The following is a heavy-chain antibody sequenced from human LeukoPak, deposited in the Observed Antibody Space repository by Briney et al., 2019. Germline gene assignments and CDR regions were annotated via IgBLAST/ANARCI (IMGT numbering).Heavy chain of an antibody. CDR1: GYTFTSYD. CDR2: MNPNSGNT. D-gene: IGHD5-18*01. Sequence: ASVKVSCKASGYTFTSYDINWVRQATGQGLEWMGWMNPNSGNTGYAQKFQGRVTMTTDTSTSTAYMELRSLRSDDTAVYYCATLPYSYGPQSDYWGQGTLVTVSS. V-gene: IGHV1-8*01. CDR3: ATLPYSYGPQSDY. J-gene: IGHJ4*02.